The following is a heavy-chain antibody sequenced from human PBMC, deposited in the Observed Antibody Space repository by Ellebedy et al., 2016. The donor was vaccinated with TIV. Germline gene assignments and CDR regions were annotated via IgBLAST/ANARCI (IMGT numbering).Heavy chain of an antibody. V-gene: IGHV1-18*01. CDR2: ISAYNGNT. J-gene: IGHJ4*02. Sequence: AASVKVSCKASGGTFSSYAISWVRQAPGQGLEWMGWISAYNGNTNYAQKLQGRVTMTTDTSTSTAYMELRSLRSDDTAVYYCAREVWFGELLRLDYWGQGTLVTVSS. CDR3: AREVWFGELLRLDY. CDR1: GGTFSSYA. D-gene: IGHD3-10*01.